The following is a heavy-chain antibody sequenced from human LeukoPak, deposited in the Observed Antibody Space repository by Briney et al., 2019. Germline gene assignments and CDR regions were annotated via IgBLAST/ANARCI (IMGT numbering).Heavy chain of an antibody. J-gene: IGHJ4*02. Sequence: ASVKVSCKASGYTFTDYYMHWVRQAPGQGLEWMGWINPNSGGTNYAQIFQGSVTMTRDTSISTAYMELSRPRSDDTAVYYCALGGKHYFDSWGQGTLVTVSS. CDR1: GYTFTDYY. V-gene: IGHV1-2*02. D-gene: IGHD3-16*01. CDR2: INPNSGGT. CDR3: ALGGKHYFDS.